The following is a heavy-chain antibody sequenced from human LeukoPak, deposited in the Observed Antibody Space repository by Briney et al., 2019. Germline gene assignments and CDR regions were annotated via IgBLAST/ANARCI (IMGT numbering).Heavy chain of an antibody. CDR2: ISSSGSKI. Sequence: GGSLRLSCEASGFIFRNYYMNWIRQTPGKGLEWVSYISSSGSKIYYADSVKGRFTISRDNAKNSLYLQMNSLRAEDTAVYYCAKDPVPSYYGSGSADYWGPGTLVTVSS. V-gene: IGHV3-11*04. CDR1: GFIFRNYY. D-gene: IGHD3-10*01. CDR3: AKDPVPSYYGSGSADY. J-gene: IGHJ4*02.